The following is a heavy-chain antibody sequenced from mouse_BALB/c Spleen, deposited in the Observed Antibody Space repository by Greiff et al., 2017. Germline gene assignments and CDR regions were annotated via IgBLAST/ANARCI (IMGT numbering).Heavy chain of an antibody. CDR2: IDPSDSET. J-gene: IGHJ3*01. D-gene: IGHD1-1*02. CDR3: ARTWYEGTTWFAY. Sequence: QVQLQQSGPQLVRPGASVKISCKASGYSFTSYWMHWVKQRPGQGLEWIGMIDPSDSETRLNQKFKDKATLTVDKSSSTAYMQLSSPTSEDSAVYYCARTWYEGTTWFAYWGQGTLVTVSA. V-gene: IGHV1S127*01. CDR1: GYSFTSYW.